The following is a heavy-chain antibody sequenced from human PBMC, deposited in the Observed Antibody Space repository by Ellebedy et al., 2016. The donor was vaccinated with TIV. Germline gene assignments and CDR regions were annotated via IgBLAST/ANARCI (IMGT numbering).Heavy chain of an antibody. V-gene: IGHV3-7*01. CDR1: GFSFRSYW. Sequence: GGSLRLSCAASGFSFRSYWMSWVRQAPGKGLEWVANIYQDGGVQYYVDSVKGRFTISRDNADNSLFLKMTGLRAEDTAVYYCARDWIVWFGEGPGDYQYYGMDVWGQGTMVTVSS. D-gene: IGHD3-10*01. J-gene: IGHJ6*02. CDR3: ARDWIVWFGEGPGDYQYYGMDV. CDR2: IYQDGGVQ.